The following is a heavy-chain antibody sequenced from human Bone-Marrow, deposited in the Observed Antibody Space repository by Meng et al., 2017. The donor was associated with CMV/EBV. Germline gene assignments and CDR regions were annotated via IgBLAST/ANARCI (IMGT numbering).Heavy chain of an antibody. J-gene: IGHJ6*02. CDR2: INPSGGST. CDR3: ARSSKWGDGMDV. Sequence: ASVKVSCKASGYTFTSYYMHWVRQAPGQGLEWMGIINPSGGSTSYAQKFQGRVTITRNTSISTAYMEMSSLRSEDTAVYYCARSSKWGDGMDVWGQGTTVTVSS. V-gene: IGHV1-46*01. D-gene: IGHD7-27*01. CDR1: GYTFTSYY.